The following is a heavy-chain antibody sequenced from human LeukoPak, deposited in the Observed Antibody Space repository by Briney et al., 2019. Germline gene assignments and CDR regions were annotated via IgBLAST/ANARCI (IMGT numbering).Heavy chain of an antibody. CDR1: GGSISSSSYY. V-gene: IGHV4-39*07. Sequence: SETLSLTCTVSGGSISSSSYYWGWIRQPPGKGLESIGSIYHSGSTYYNPSLKSRVTISVDTSKNQFSLKLSSVTAADTAVYYCARVRGWELRGYYFDYWGQGTLVTVSS. CDR2: IYHSGST. CDR3: ARVRGWELRGYYFDY. D-gene: IGHD1-26*01. J-gene: IGHJ4*02.